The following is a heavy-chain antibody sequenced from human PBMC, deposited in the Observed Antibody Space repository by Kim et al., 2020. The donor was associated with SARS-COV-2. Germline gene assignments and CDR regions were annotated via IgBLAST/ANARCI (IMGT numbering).Heavy chain of an antibody. CDR2: INHSGST. V-gene: IGHV4-34*01. D-gene: IGHD6-13*01. Sequence: SETLSLTCAVYGGSFSGYYWSWIRQPPGKGLEWIGEINHSGSTNYNPSLKSRVTISVDTSKNQFSLHLSSVTAADTAVYYCARGAYSSSSYGVRGWFDPWGQGTLVTVSS. J-gene: IGHJ5*02. CDR1: GGSFSGYY. CDR3: ARGAYSSSSYGVRGWFDP.